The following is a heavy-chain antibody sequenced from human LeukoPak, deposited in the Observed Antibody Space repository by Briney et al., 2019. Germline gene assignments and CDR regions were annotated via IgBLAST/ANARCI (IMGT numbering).Heavy chain of an antibody. CDR3: ARGSSSGYYHDAFDI. V-gene: IGHV3-53*01. J-gene: IGHJ3*02. Sequence: GGSLRLSCAASGFTFSDYYMSWVRQAPGKGLEWVSVIYSGGSTYYADSVKGRFTISRDNSKNTLYLQMNSLRAEDTAVYYCARGSSSGYYHDAFDIWGQGTMVTVSS. CDR1: GFTFSDYY. CDR2: IYSGGST. D-gene: IGHD3-22*01.